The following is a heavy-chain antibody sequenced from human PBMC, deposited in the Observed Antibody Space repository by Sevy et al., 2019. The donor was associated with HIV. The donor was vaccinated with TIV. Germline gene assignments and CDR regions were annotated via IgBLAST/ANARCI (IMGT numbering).Heavy chain of an antibody. CDR2: ISYDGSNK. V-gene: IGHV3-30-3*01. CDR3: ARSRLDYSSSYLDY. CDR1: GFTFSTYA. Sequence: GGSLRLSCAASGFTFSTYAMHWVRQAPGKGLEWVAVISYDGSNKYYADSVKGRFTISRDNSKNTLYLQMNSLRAEDTAVFYCARSRLDYSSSYLDYWGQGTLVTVSS. J-gene: IGHJ4*02. D-gene: IGHD6-6*01.